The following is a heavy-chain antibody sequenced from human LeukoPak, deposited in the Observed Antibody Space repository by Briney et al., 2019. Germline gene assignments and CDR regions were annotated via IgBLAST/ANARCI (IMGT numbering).Heavy chain of an antibody. Sequence: SQTLSLTCTVSGGSISSGNYYWSWIRQPAGKRLEWIGRIYTSGSTNYNPSLKSRVTISGDTSKNQFSLKLSSVTAADTAVYYCARTSGYDFWSGYYYFDYWGQGTLVTVSS. CDR2: IYTSGST. V-gene: IGHV4-61*02. J-gene: IGHJ4*02. D-gene: IGHD3-3*01. CDR3: ARTSGYDFWSGYYYFDY. CDR1: GGSISSGNYY.